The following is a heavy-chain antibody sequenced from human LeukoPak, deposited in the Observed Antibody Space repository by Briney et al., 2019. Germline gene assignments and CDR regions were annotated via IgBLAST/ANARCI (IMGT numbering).Heavy chain of an antibody. CDR3: VREAGNWNYGDY. V-gene: IGHV3-21*01. CDR2: ISSSSSYI. Sequence: GGSLRLSCAASGFTFSSYSMNWVRQAPGKGLEWVSSISSSSSYIYYADSVKGRFTISRDNAKNSLYLQMNSLRAEDTAVYYCVREAGNWNYGDYWGQGTLVTVSS. D-gene: IGHD1-20*01. J-gene: IGHJ4*02. CDR1: GFTFSSYS.